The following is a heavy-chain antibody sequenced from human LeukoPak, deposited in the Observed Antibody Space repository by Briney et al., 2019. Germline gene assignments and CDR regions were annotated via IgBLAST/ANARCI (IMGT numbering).Heavy chain of an antibody. J-gene: IGHJ4*02. Sequence: GGSLRLSCAASGITFSNYAMHWVRQVPGKGLEWVAVISYDGSQKYYADSVKGRFTISRDNAKNTLYLQMNSLRVDDTAVYYCTRDTFGFHDSWGQGTLVTVSS. CDR3: TRDTFGFHDS. CDR1: GITFSNYA. CDR2: ISYDGSQK. D-gene: IGHD3-10*01. V-gene: IGHV3-30-3*01.